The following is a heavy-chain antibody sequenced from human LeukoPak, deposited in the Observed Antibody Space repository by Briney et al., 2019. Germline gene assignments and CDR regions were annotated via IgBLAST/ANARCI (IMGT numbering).Heavy chain of an antibody. V-gene: IGHV3-33*03. CDR2: IWYDGTNK. CDR3: ASAHCSSTSCSESNWFDP. D-gene: IGHD2-2*01. Sequence: GRSLRLSCAASGFTFSSFGMHWVRQAPGKGLEWVAVIWYDGTNKYYADSVKGRFTISRDNAKNSLYLQMNSLRAEDTAVYYCASAHCSSTSCSESNWFDPWGQGTLVTVSS. CDR1: GFTFSSFG. J-gene: IGHJ5*02.